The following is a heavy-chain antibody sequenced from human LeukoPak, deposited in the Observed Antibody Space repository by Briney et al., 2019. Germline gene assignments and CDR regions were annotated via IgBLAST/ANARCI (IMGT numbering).Heavy chain of an antibody. J-gene: IGHJ5*02. V-gene: IGHV2-5*02. CDR3: AHEDGSGRFDP. Sequence: VAGPTLIQPTGPLTLTCTFSGFSLRTSGGGVGWIRQPPVKALEWLSLSYWDEDKRYIPTLKRRHTITKHTSKNQVVLTMTNMDPVDTATYYCAHEDGSGRFDPWGQGTLVTVSS. D-gene: IGHD3-10*01. CDR1: GFSLRTSGGG. CDR2: SYWDEDK.